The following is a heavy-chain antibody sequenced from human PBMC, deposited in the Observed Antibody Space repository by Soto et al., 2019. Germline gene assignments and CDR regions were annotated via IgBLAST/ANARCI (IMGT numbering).Heavy chain of an antibody. V-gene: IGHV4-59*12. CDR1: GGSISGYH. CDR2: IHDDGST. Sequence: SETLSLTCSVSGGSISGYHWSWIRQPPGKGLEWIGYIHDDGSTNYNPSFESRVTISVDTSKNTLYLQMNSLGAEDTAVYYCAKSERFDPWGQGTLVTVSS. J-gene: IGHJ5*02. CDR3: AKSERFDP.